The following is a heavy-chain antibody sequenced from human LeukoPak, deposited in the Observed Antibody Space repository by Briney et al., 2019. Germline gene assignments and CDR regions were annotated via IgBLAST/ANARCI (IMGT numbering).Heavy chain of an antibody. CDR2: ISYDGSNK. V-gene: IGHV3-30*03. D-gene: IGHD3-3*01. Sequence: PGGSLRLSCAASGFTFSSYWMSWVRQAPGKGLEWVAVISYDGSNKYYADSVKGRFTISRDNSKNTLYLQMNSLRAEDTAVYYCARDFPALFTISMSFDPWGQGTLVTVSS. J-gene: IGHJ5*02. CDR1: GFTFSSYW. CDR3: ARDFPALFTISMSFDP.